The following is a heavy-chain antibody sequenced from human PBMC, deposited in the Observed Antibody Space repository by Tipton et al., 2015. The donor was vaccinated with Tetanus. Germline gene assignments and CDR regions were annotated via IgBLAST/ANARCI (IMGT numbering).Heavy chain of an antibody. CDR3: ARVGLVMAARRRNWFDP. D-gene: IGHD6-6*01. J-gene: IGHJ5*02. CDR1: GGSISNYY. CDR2: IYYSGST. V-gene: IGHV4-59*01. Sequence: TLSLTCTVSGGSISNYYWSWIRQPPGKGLEWIGYIYYSGSTNYNPSLKSRVTISVDTSKNQFSLKLSSVTAADTAVYYCARVGLVMAARRRNWFDPWGQGTLVTVSS.